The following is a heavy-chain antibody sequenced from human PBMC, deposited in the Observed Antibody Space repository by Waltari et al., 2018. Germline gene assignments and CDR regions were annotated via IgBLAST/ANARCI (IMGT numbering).Heavy chain of an antibody. Sequence: QVQLVQSGAEVKKPGASVKVSCKAFGYTFSDYGISWVRQAPGQGLEWMGGISRNNGHTNHAQKFQGRLIMTEDTSATTVYMELTYLTSDDTAVYYCARERHRLMEEGYLMALDPWGQGTLVTVSS. V-gene: IGHV1-18*01. CDR1: GYTFSDYG. D-gene: IGHD3-3*01. CDR2: ISRNNGHT. CDR3: ARERHRLMEEGYLMALDP. J-gene: IGHJ5*02.